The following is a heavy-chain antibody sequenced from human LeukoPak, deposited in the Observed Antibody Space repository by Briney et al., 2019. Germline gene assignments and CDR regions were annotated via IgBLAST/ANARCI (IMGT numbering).Heavy chain of an antibody. Sequence: GGSLRLSCAASGFTFSTYEMNWVRQAPGKGLEWVSYISSGDNIMFYADSVKGRFIISRDNSKNTLYLQMNSLRAEDTAVYYCASTPYIVVVTATDDAFDIWGQGTMVTVSS. D-gene: IGHD2-21*02. V-gene: IGHV3-48*03. CDR1: GFTFSTYE. CDR3: ASTPYIVVVTATDDAFDI. CDR2: ISSGDNIM. J-gene: IGHJ3*02.